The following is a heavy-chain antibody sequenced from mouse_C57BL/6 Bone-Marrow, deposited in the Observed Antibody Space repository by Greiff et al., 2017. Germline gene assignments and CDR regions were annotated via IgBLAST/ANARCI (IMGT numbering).Heavy chain of an antibody. CDR3: ASDTTVGGFYYAMDY. V-gene: IGHV1-19*01. Sequence: VQLQQPGPVLVKPGASVKMSCKASGYTFTDYYMNWVKQSHGKSLEWIGVINPYNGGTSYNQKFKGKATLTVDKSSSTAYMELNSLTSEDSAVYYCASDTTVGGFYYAMDYWGQGTSVTVSS. D-gene: IGHD1-1*01. J-gene: IGHJ4*01. CDR1: GYTFTDYY. CDR2: INPYNGGT.